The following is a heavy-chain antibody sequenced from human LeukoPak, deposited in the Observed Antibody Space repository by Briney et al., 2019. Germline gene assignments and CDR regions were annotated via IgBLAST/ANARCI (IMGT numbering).Heavy chain of an antibody. V-gene: IGHV3-33*01. CDR1: GFTFSSYG. Sequence: GGSLRLSCAASGFTFSSYGMHWVRQAPGKGLEWVAIILYDGSNKYYADSVKGRFTISRDNSKNTLYLQMNSLRAEDTAVYFCAREMSGVVAVRDSATNWFDPWGQGTLVTVSS. J-gene: IGHJ5*02. D-gene: IGHD3-3*01. CDR2: ILYDGSNK. CDR3: AREMSGVVAVRDSATNWFDP.